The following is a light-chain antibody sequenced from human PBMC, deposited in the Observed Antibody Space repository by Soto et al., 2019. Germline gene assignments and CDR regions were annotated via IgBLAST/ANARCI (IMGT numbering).Light chain of an antibody. CDR2: SNN. V-gene: IGLV1-44*01. Sequence: QSVLTQTPSASGSPGQRVNISCSGSSSNIGSNNVNWYQQLPGTAPKLLIYSNNQRPSGVPDRFSGSKSGTSACLAISGLQSEDEADYYCEAWDDSLNGVVFGGGTKLTVL. CDR3: EAWDDSLNGVV. CDR1: SSNIGSNN. J-gene: IGLJ2*01.